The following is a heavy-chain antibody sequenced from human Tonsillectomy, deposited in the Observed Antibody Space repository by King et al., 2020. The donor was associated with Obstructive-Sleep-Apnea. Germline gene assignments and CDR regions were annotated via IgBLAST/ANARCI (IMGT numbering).Heavy chain of an antibody. Sequence: VQLVESGAEVKKPGESLKISCKGSGYSFTSYWIGWVRQMPGKGLEWMGIIYPGDSDTRYSPSFQGQVTISADKSISTAYLQWSSLKASDTAMYYCVIPPVDTQERLEDAFDIWGQGTMVTVSS. CDR2: IYPGDSDT. CDR1: GYSFTSYW. J-gene: IGHJ3*02. D-gene: IGHD5-18*01. V-gene: IGHV5-51*01. CDR3: VIPPVDTQERLEDAFDI.